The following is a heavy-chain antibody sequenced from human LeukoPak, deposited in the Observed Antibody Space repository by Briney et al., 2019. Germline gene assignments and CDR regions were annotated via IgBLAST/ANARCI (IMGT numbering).Heavy chain of an antibody. D-gene: IGHD3-16*01. CDR3: AKESSSFGYYGMDV. J-gene: IGHJ6*02. Sequence: GGSLRLSCAASGFTFSSYAMSWVRQAPGKGLEWVSAISGSGGSTYYANSVKGRFTISRDNSKNTLYLQMNSLRAEDTAVYYCAKESSSFGYYGMDVWGQGTTVTVSS. V-gene: IGHV3-23*01. CDR1: GFTFSSYA. CDR2: ISGSGGST.